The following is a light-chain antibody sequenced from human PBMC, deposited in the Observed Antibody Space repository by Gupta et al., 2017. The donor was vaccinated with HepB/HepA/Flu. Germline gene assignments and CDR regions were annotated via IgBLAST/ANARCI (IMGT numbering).Light chain of an antibody. CDR2: GAS. V-gene: IGKV3-20*01. J-gene: IGKJ3*01. CDR1: QSVSSSY. CDR3: QVYCSSPKA. Sequence: EIVLTQSPGTLSLSPGERATLSCRASQSVSSSYLAWYQQKPGQAPRLLIYGASIRATGIPDRFSGSGSGTDFTLTIIRLELEHFAVYYFQVYCSSPKAFGHGTNVDIK.